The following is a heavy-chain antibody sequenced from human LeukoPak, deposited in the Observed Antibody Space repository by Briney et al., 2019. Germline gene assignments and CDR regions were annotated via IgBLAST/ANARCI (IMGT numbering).Heavy chain of an antibody. J-gene: IGHJ4*02. D-gene: IGHD3-9*01. Sequence: YGGTTEYAACVKGRFTISRDESKSIAYVQMNSLKTEDTAVYYCTRDEELRYFDWLFNFDYWGQGTLVTVSS. CDR3: TRDEELRYFDWLFNFDY. CDR2: YGGTT. V-gene: IGHV3-49*02.